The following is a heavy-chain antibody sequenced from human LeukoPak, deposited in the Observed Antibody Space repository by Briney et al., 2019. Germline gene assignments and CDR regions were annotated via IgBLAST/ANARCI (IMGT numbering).Heavy chain of an antibody. J-gene: IGHJ6*04. CDR1: GGTFSSYT. V-gene: IGHV1-69*02. Sequence: SVKVSCKASGGTFSSYTISWVRQAPGQGLEWMGRIIPILGIANYAQKFQGRVTITADKSTSTAYMELSSLRSEDTAVYYCASPSNIVVVPAAIYYYGMDVWGKGTTVTVSS. D-gene: IGHD2-2*01. CDR2: IIPILGIA. CDR3: ASPSNIVVVPAAIYYYGMDV.